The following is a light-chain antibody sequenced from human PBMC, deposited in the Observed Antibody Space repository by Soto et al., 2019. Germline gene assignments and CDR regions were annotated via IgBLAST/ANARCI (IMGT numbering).Light chain of an antibody. Sequence: QSALTQPASASGSPGQSITISCTGTSSDIGSYYLVSWYQQHQGKAPKLMIYEATKRPSGVSNRFSASKSVNTASLTISGLQAEDEADYYCCSYAGSRTYVFGTGTKLTVL. V-gene: IGLV2-23*01. CDR2: EAT. CDR3: CSYAGSRTYV. J-gene: IGLJ1*01. CDR1: SSDIGSYYL.